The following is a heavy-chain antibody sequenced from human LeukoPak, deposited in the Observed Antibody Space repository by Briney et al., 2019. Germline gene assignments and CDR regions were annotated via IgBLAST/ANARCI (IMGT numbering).Heavy chain of an antibody. CDR2: IYYSGST. D-gene: IGHD2-2*01. Sequence: SETLSLTCTVSGGSISSYYWSWIRQPPGKGLEWIGYIYYSGSTNYNPSLKSRVTISVDTSKNQFSLKLSSVTAEDTAVYYCARDRVDCSSTSCYGVGYYYYGMDVWGKGTTVTVSS. CDR3: ARDRVDCSSTSCYGVGYYYYGMDV. J-gene: IGHJ6*04. CDR1: GGSISSYY. V-gene: IGHV4-59*01.